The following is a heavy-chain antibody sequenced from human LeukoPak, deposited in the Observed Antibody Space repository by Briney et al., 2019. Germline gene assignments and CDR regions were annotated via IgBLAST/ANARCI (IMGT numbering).Heavy chain of an antibody. J-gene: IGHJ4*02. CDR3: ARDSPYGDFFDY. CDR2: ISSSSSYI. Sequence: GGSLRLSCAASGFTFSCYSMNWVRQAPGKGLEWVSSISSSSSYIYYADSVKGRFTISRDNAKNSLYLQMNSLRAEDTAVYYCARDSPYGDFFDYWGQGTLVTVSS. CDR1: GFTFSCYS. V-gene: IGHV3-21*01. D-gene: IGHD4-17*01.